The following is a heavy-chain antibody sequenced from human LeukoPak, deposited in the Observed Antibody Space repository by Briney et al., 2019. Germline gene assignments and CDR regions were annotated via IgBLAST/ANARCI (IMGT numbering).Heavy chain of an antibody. J-gene: IGHJ4*02. CDR3: AGTKEGGIQLPYGY. CDR1: GYTFTGYY. D-gene: IGHD5-18*01. CDR2: INHDSGDT. V-gene: IGHV1-2*02. Sequence: ASVKVSCKASGYTFTGYYVHWVRQAPGQGLEWMGWINHDSGDTLCAQKFQGRDPMTRDTSLRTAYMEQSRVTSDDTGVYFCAGTKEGGIQLPYGYWGQGTLVTVSS.